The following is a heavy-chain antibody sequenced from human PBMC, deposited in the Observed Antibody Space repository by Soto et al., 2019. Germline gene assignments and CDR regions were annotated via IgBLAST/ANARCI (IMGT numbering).Heavy chain of an antibody. D-gene: IGHD5-18*01. CDR3: ARDRGYSYGPHYYYYGMDV. J-gene: IGHJ6*02. V-gene: IGHV1-2*04. CDR2: INPNSGGT. CDR1: GYTFTGYY. Sequence: ASVKVSCKASGYTFTGYYMHWVRQAPGQGLEWMGWINPNSGGTNYAQKFQGWVTMTRDTSISTAYMELSRLRSDDTAVYYCARDRGYSYGPHYYYYGMDVWGQGXTVTVYS.